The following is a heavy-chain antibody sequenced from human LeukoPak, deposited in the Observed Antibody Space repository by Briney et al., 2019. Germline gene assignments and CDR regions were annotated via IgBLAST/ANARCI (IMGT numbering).Heavy chain of an antibody. CDR2: IIPILGIA. CDR1: GGTFSSYA. Sequence: SVKVSCKASGGTFSSYAISWVRQAPGQGLEWMGRIIPILGIANYAQKFQGRVTITADKSTSTAYMELSSLRSEDTAVYYCATPQQTYYYDSSGYGMDVWGQGTTVTVSS. V-gene: IGHV1-69*04. CDR3: ATPQQTYYYDSSGYGMDV. J-gene: IGHJ6*02. D-gene: IGHD3-22*01.